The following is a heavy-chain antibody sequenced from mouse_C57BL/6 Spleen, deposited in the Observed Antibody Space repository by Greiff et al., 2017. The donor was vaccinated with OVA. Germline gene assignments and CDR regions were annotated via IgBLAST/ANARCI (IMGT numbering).Heavy chain of an antibody. D-gene: IGHD2-13*01. CDR2: IYPRSGSP. J-gene: IGHJ4*01. CDR3: ARTAYYDDFYAMDY. CDR1: GYTFTSYG. Sequence: QVQLQQSGAELARPGASVKLSCKASGYTFTSYGISWVKQRTGQGLEWIGEIYPRSGSPYYNEKFKGKAKLTADKSSSTAYMELSSLRSEDSAVYFCARTAYYDDFYAMDYWGQGTPVTVSS. V-gene: IGHV1-81*01.